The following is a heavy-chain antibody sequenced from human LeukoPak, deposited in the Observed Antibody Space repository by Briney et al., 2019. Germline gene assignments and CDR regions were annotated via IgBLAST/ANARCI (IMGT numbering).Heavy chain of an antibody. CDR3: ARDLESSGWSYWFDP. J-gene: IGHJ5*02. V-gene: IGHV1-2*02. D-gene: IGHD6-19*01. Sequence: ASVKVSCKASGYTFTNYAMNWVRQAPGQGLEWMGWINPNSGGTNYAQKFQGRVTMTRDTSISTAYMELSRLRSDDTAVYYCARDLESSGWSYWFDPWGQGTLVTVSS. CDR1: GYTFTNYA. CDR2: INPNSGGT.